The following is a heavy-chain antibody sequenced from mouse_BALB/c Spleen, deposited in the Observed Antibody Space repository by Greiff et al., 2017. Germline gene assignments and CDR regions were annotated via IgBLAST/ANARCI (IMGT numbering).Heavy chain of an antibody. CDR3: ASDGYFYAMDY. CDR2: IRNKANGYTT. CDR1: GFTFTDYY. Sequence: EVMLVESGGGLVQPGGSLRLSCATSGFTFTDYYMSWVRQPPGKALGWLGFIRNKANGYTTEYSASVKGRFTISRDNSQSILYLQMNTLRAEDSATYYCASDGYFYAMDYWGQGTSVTVSS. J-gene: IGHJ4*01. V-gene: IGHV7-3*02. D-gene: IGHD2-3*01.